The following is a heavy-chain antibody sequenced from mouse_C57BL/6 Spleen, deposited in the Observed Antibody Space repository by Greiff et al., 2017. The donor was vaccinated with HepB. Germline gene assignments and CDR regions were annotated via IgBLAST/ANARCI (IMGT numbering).Heavy chain of an antibody. CDR2: ISNGGGST. CDR1: GFTFSDYY. J-gene: IGHJ4*01. D-gene: IGHD1-1*01. CDR3: ARGSSFYAMDY. Sequence: EVQLVESGGGLVQPGGSLKLSCAASGFTFSDYYMYWVRQTPEKRLEWVAYISNGGGSTYYPETVKGRFTISRDNAKNTLYLQMSRLKSEDTAMYYCARGSSFYAMDYWGQGTSVTVSS. V-gene: IGHV5-12*01.